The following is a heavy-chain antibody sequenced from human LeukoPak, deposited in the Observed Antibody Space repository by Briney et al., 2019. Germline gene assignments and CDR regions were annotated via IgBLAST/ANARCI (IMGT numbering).Heavy chain of an antibody. D-gene: IGHD1-26*01. CDR2: INPNSDDT. CDR1: GYTFTAYY. CDR3: ARGLSGAADY. Sequence: ASLKVSFKASGYTFTAYYMHWVRQAPGQGLEWMGWINPNSDDTNYAQKFQGRVTMTRDTSISTTYMELSRLTSDDTAVYYCARGLSGAADYWGQGTLVTVSS. J-gene: IGHJ4*02. V-gene: IGHV1-2*02.